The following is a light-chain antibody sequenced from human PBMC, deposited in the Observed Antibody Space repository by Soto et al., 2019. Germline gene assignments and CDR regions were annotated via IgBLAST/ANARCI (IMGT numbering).Light chain of an antibody. CDR2: RNN. CDR1: SFNIGSNY. J-gene: IGLJ3*02. V-gene: IGLV1-47*01. CDR3: AAWDDSLSGHWV. Sequence: SVLTQPPSASGTPGQRVTISCSGGSFNIGSNYVYWYQQLPGTAPKLLIYRNNQRPSGVPDRFSGSKSGTSASLAISGLRSEDEADYYCAAWDDSLSGHWVFGGGTKLTVL.